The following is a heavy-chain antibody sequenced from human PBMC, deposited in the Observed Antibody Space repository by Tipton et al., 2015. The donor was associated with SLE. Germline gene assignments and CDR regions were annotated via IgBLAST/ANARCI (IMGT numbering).Heavy chain of an antibody. Sequence: TLSLTCTVSGGSLSGDTYYWSWIRQPPGKGLEWIGYVSYSGSTNYNPSLKSRVTISVDTSMNHLSLKLNSVTAADTAVYFCAVHSIRDPAFDIWGQGTMVNVSS. V-gene: IGHV4-61*03. CDR1: GGSLSGDTYY. J-gene: IGHJ3*02. CDR3: AVHSIRDPAFDI. CDR2: VSYSGST. D-gene: IGHD2-21*01.